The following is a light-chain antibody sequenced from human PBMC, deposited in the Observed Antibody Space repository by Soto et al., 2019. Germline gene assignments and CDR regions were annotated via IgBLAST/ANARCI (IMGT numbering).Light chain of an antibody. CDR2: DVI. CDR1: SSDIGSYDR. CDR3: SSFTSSSTYV. Sequence: QSALTQPPSVSGSPGQSVAIYCIGASSDIGSYDRVSWYQQPPGTSPKLIIYDVINRPSGVPDRFSGAKSGNTASLTISGLQTEDEADYYCSSFTSSSTYVFGTGTKVTVL. V-gene: IGLV2-18*02. J-gene: IGLJ1*01.